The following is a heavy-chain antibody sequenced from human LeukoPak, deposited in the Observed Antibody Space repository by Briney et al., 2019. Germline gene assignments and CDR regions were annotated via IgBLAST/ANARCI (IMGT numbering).Heavy chain of an antibody. V-gene: IGHV1-69*04. D-gene: IGHD2-15*01. CDR3: ARDRCSGGSCYLLADYGMDV. Sequence: SVKVSCKASGGTFSSYAISWVRQALGQGLEWMGRIIPILGIANYAQKFQGRVTITADKSTSTAYMELSSLRSEDTAVYYCARDRCSGGSCYLLADYGMDVWGQGTTVTVSS. CDR2: IIPILGIA. J-gene: IGHJ6*02. CDR1: GGTFSSYA.